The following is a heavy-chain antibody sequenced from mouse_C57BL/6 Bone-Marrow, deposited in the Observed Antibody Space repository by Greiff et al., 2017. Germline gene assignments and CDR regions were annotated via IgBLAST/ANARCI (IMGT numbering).Heavy chain of an antibody. V-gene: IGHV1-85*01. CDR1: GYTFTSYD. CDR3: ARLDVDGRSGDCYFDV. Sequence: QVQLQQSGPELVKPGASVKLSCKASGYTFTSYDINWVTQRPGQGLEWIGWIYPRDGSTKYNEEFKGKATLTVDTSSSTAYMELHSLTSEDSAVYYCARLDVDGRSGDCYFDVWGTGATVNVSS. CDR2: IYPRDGST. D-gene: IGHD1-1*01. J-gene: IGHJ1*03.